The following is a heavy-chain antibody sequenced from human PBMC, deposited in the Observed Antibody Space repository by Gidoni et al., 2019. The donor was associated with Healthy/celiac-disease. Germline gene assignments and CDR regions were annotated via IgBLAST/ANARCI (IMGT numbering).Heavy chain of an antibody. CDR3: ASRSCSTSCPIDY. J-gene: IGHJ4*02. V-gene: IGHV4-39*01. Sequence: GSTYYNPSLKSRVTISVDTSKNKFSLKLSSVTAADTAVYYCASRSCSTSCPIDYWGQGTLVTVSS. CDR2: GST. D-gene: IGHD2-2*01.